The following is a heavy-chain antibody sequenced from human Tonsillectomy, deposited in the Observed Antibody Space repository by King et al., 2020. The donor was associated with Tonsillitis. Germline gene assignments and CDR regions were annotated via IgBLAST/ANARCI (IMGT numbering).Heavy chain of an antibody. J-gene: IGHJ2*01. V-gene: IGHV3-13*05. Sequence: QLVQSGGGLVQPGGSLRLSCAASGFTFSSYDMHWVRQTTGKGLEWVSAIGTAGDPYYPGSVKGRFTISRENAKNSLYLQMNSLRAGDTAVYYCARDRGERYFDLWGRGTLVRVSS. D-gene: IGHD3-10*01. CDR3: ARDRGERYFDL. CDR2: IGTAGDP. CDR1: GFTFSSYD.